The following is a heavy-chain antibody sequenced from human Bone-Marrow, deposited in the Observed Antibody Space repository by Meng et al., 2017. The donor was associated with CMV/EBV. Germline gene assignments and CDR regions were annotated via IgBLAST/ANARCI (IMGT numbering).Heavy chain of an antibody. CDR3: ARDTPLHCSSTSCYTDWFDP. V-gene: IGHV1-46*01. D-gene: IGHD2-2*02. Sequence: ASVKVSCKASGYTFTSYYMHWVRQAPGQGLEWMGIINPSGGSTSYAQKFQGRVTMTRDTSTSTVYMELSSLRSEDTAVYYCARDTPLHCSSTSCYTDWFDPWGQGTRVTVSS. CDR2: INPSGGST. J-gene: IGHJ5*02. CDR1: GYTFTSYY.